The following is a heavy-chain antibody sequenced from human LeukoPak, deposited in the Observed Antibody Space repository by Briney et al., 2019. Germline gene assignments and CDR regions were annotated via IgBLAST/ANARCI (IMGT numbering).Heavy chain of an antibody. Sequence: GGSLRLSCAASGFTVSSNYMSWVRQAPGKGLEWVSVIYSGGSTYYADSVKGRFTISRDNSKNTLYLQMNSLRAEDTAVYYCAITIVATNLYYYYGMDVWGQGTTVTVSS. J-gene: IGHJ6*02. CDR2: IYSGGST. CDR1: GFTVSSNY. D-gene: IGHD5-12*01. CDR3: AITIVATNLYYYYGMDV. V-gene: IGHV3-53*01.